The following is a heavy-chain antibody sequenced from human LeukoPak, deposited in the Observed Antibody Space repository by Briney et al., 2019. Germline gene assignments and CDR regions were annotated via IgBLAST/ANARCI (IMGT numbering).Heavy chain of an antibody. CDR1: GGSISSGGYY. CDR2: IYYSGST. J-gene: IGHJ4*02. V-gene: IGHV4-31*03. D-gene: IGHD2-21*02. Sequence: KASQTLSLTCTVSGGSISSGGYYWSWIRQHPGKGLEWIGYIYYSGSTYYNPSLKSRVTISVDTSKNQFSLKLSSVTAADTAVYYCARVDCGGDCYPDYWGQRTLVTVSS. CDR3: ARVDCGGDCYPDY.